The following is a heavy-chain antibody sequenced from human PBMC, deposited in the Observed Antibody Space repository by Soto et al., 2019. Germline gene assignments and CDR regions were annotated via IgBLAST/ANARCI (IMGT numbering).Heavy chain of an antibody. V-gene: IGHV3-74*01. CDR3: VRAIGHYGMDV. CDR2: INSDGSST. CDR1: GFIFSNCW. J-gene: IGHJ6*02. Sequence: GGSLRLSCVASGFIFSNCWMHWVRQAPGMGLVWVSHINSDGSSTTYADSVKGRFTISRDNAKNTLYLQMNSLRAEDTAVYYCVRAIGHYGMDVWGQGTTVTVSS. D-gene: IGHD3-22*01.